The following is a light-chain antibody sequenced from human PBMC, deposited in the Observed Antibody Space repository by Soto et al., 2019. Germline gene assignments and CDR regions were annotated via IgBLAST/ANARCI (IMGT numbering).Light chain of an antibody. J-gene: IGLJ1*01. CDR2: EVT. Sequence: QSVLTQPPSASGSPGQSVTISCTGTSSDVGGYNYVSWYQQHPGIAPKLMIYEVTRRPSGVPDRFSGSKSGNTASLTVSGLQADDEADYYCSSYGGSNNYVFGTGTKVTVL. CDR1: SSDVGGYNY. V-gene: IGLV2-8*01. CDR3: SSYGGSNNYV.